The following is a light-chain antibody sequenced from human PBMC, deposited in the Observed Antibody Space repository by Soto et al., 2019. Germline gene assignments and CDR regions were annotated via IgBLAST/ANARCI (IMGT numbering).Light chain of an antibody. CDR2: GAS. CDR1: HSVTSTY. Sequence: EVVLAQSPGTLSVSPGETVSLSCRASHSVTSTYLAWYQHKPGQAPRLLIYGASTRATGIPDRFSGSGSGTDFTLTISRLEPEDFAVYYCQQYGSSGTFGQGTKVDIK. V-gene: IGKV3-20*01. CDR3: QQYGSSGT. J-gene: IGKJ1*01.